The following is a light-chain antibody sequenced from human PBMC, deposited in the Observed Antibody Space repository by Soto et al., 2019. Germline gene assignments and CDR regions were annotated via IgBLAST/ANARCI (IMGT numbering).Light chain of an antibody. J-gene: IGKJ1*01. CDR3: QQRSNWPRT. Sequence: EIVLTQSPATLSLSPGERATLSCRASQSVSSYLAWYQQKPGQAPRLLIYDASNRATGTPARFSGSGSGTGFTLTISSLEPEDFAVYYCQQRSNWPRTFSQGTKV. CDR1: QSVSSY. V-gene: IGKV3-11*01. CDR2: DAS.